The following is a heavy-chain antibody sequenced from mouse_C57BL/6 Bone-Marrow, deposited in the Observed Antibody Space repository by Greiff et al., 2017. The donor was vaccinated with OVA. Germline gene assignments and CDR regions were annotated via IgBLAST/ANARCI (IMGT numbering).Heavy chain of an antibody. CDR2: ISYDGSN. CDR1: GYSITSGYY. V-gene: IGHV3-6*01. CDR3: ASGITTVRYFDV. J-gene: IGHJ1*03. Sequence: VQLKESGPGLVKPSQSLSLTCSVTGYSITSGYYWNWIRQFPGNKLEWMGYISYDGSNNYNPSLKNRISITRDTSKNQFFLKLNSVTTEDTATYYCASGITTVRYFDVWGTGTTVTVSS. D-gene: IGHD1-1*01.